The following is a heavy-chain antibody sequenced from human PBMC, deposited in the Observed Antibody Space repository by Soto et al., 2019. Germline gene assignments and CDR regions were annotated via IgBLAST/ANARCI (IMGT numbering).Heavy chain of an antibody. CDR2: VSFDGSNK. V-gene: IGHV3-30-3*01. CDR3: ARDQTGITTAGGGRIDH. Sequence: QDQLVESGGGVVQPGRSLRLSCAASGFTFCTHAMHWVRQAPGKGRECVAIVSFDGSNKYYADSVKGRFTISRDNSKNTLYLQMSGLTPEDTAFYYCARDQTGITTAGGGRIDHWGQGTLVTVSS. CDR1: GFTFCTHA. J-gene: IGHJ4*02. D-gene: IGHD1-20*01.